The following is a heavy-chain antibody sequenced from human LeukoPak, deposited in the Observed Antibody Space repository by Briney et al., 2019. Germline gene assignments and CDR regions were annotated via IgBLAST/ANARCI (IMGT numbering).Heavy chain of an antibody. V-gene: IGHV3-53*01. CDR2: VYSGGST. CDR3: ARGYQGSGHFDY. CDR1: GFTVSSNY. J-gene: IGHJ4*02. Sequence: PGGSLRLSCAVSGFTVSSNYMSWVRQAPGEGLEWVSVVYSGGSTYYADSVKGRFTISRDNSKNTLYLQMNSLRAEDTAVYYCARGYQGSGHFDYWGQGTLVTVSS. D-gene: IGHD2-15*01.